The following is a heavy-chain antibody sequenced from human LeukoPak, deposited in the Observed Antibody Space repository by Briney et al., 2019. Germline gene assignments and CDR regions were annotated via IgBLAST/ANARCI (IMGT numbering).Heavy chain of an antibody. V-gene: IGHV3-48*04. D-gene: IGHD3-10*02. J-gene: IGHJ6*04. CDR2: ISSSGSTI. CDR3: AELGITMIGGV. Sequence: GGSLRLSCAASGFTFSSYWMNWVRQAPGEGLEWVSYISSSGSTIYYADSVKGRFTISRDNAKNSLYLQMNSLRAEDTAVYYCAELGITMIGGVWGKGTTVTISS. CDR1: GFTFSSYW.